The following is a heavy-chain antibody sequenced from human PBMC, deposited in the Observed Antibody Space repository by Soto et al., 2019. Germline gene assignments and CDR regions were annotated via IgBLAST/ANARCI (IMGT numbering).Heavy chain of an antibody. D-gene: IGHD3-10*01. J-gene: IGHJ4*02. CDR2: IIPIFGTA. V-gene: IGHV1-69*13. Sequence: SVKVSCKASGGTFSSYAISWVRQAPGQGLEWMGGIIPIFGTANYAQKFQGRVTITADDSTSTAYMELSSLRAEDTAVYYCAKALRVTMVRVSGWGPWGQGTLVTVSS. CDR3: AKALRVTMVRVSGWGP. CDR1: GGTFSSYA.